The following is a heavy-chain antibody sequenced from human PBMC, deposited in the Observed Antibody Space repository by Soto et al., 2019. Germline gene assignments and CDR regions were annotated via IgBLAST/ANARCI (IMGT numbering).Heavy chain of an antibody. CDR3: ARDRLAAAGSYGMDV. CDR1: GFTFSSYW. CDR2: IKQDGSEK. D-gene: IGHD6-13*01. V-gene: IGHV3-7*03. J-gene: IGHJ6*02. Sequence: GGSLRLSCAASGFTFSSYWMSWVRQAPGKGLEWVANIKQDGSEKFYVDSVKGRFTISRDNAKNSLYLQMNSLRAEDTAVYYCARDRLAAAGSYGMDVWGQGTTVTVSS.